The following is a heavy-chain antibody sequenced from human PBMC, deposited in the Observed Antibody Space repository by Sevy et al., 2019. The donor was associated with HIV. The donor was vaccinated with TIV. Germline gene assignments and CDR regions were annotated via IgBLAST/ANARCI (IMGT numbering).Heavy chain of an antibody. Sequence: GGSLRLSCVASGFNFSSYGMHWVRQAPGKGLEWVAVISYAGSSKYYADSVKGRFTISRDNSKNTLYLQINSLRAEDTAVYYGAKESGSYYDFWSGHDAFGIWGQGTMVTVSS. D-gene: IGHD3-3*01. V-gene: IGHV3-30*18. J-gene: IGHJ3*02. CDR2: ISYAGSSK. CDR3: AKESGSYYDFWSGHDAFGI. CDR1: GFNFSSYG.